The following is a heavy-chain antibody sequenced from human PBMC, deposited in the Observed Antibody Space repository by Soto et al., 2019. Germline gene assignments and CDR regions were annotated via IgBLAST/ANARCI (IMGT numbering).Heavy chain of an antibody. CDR3: AGAIAYCGGDCPKTFDY. Sequence: SWEACGGRLRSCAMSWVRQATGQGLEWMGGIIPIFGTANYAQKFQGRVTITADESTSTAYMELSSLRSEDTAVYYCAGAIAYCGGDCPKTFDYWGQGTLVT. D-gene: IGHD2-21*02. CDR2: IIPIFGTA. CDR1: GGRLRSCA. V-gene: IGHV1-69*01. J-gene: IGHJ4*02.